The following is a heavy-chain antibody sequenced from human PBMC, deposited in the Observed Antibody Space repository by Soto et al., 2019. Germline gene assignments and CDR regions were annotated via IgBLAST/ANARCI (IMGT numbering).Heavy chain of an antibody. CDR2: IIPIFGTA. CDR1: GGTFSSYA. D-gene: IGHD2-15*01. Sequence: SVKVSCKASGGTFSSYAISWVRQAPGQGLEWMGGIIPIFGTANYAQKFQGRVTITADESTSTAYMEPSSLRSEDTAVYYCASLREILGYCSGGRCSPDAFDIWGQGTMVTVSS. CDR3: ASLREILGYCSGGRCSPDAFDI. J-gene: IGHJ3*02. V-gene: IGHV1-69*13.